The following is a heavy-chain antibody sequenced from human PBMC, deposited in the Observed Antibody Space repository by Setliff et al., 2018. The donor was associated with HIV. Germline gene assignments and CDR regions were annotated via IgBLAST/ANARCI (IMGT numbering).Heavy chain of an antibody. J-gene: IGHJ4*02. CDR3: ARCGWNAWGGPSDN. D-gene: IGHD1-1*01. V-gene: IGHV1-18*01. Sequence: ASVKVSCKASGYTFTSYGISWVRQAPGQGLEWMGWISAYNGNTNYAQKLQGRVTMTTDTSTTTAYMELRSLRSDDTTVYYCARCGWNAWGGPSDNWGQGTLVTVSS. CDR1: GYTFTSYG. CDR2: ISAYNGNT.